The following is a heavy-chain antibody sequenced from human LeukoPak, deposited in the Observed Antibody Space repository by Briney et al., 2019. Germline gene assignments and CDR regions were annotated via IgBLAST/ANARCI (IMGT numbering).Heavy chain of an antibody. CDR1: GGSITSSSYY. V-gene: IGHV4-39*07. CDR2: LYYSGST. J-gene: IGHJ3*02. CDR3: ARDSQWLVSGAFDI. D-gene: IGHD6-19*01. Sequence: PSETLSLTCTVSGGSITSSSYYWGWIRQPPGKGLEWIGSLYYSGSTYYSPSLKSRVTISVDTSKNQFSLKLSSVTAADTAVYYCARDSQWLVSGAFDIWGQGTMVTVSS.